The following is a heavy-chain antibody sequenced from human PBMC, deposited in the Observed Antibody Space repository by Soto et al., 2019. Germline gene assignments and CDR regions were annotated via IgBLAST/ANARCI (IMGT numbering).Heavy chain of an antibody. J-gene: IGHJ4*02. Sequence: SETLSLTCTVSGGSISSYYWSWIRQPPGKGLEWIGYIYYSGSTNYNPSLKSRVTISVDTSKNQFSLKLSSVTAADTAVYYCARHTTNYDNLTGPIRCPFDYWGQGTLVTVSS. CDR3: ARHTTNYDNLTGPIRCPFDY. V-gene: IGHV4-59*08. CDR1: GGSISSYY. D-gene: IGHD3-9*01. CDR2: IYYSGST.